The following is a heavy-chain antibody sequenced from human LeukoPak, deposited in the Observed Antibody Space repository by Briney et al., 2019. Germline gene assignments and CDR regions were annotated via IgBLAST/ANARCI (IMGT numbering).Heavy chain of an antibody. CDR3: ARDRGEPQWLGYYFDY. V-gene: IGHV1-69*06. CDR1: GGTFSSYA. CDR2: IIPIFGTA. D-gene: IGHD6-19*01. Sequence: ASVKVSCKASGGTFSSYAISWVRQAPGQGLEWMGGIIPIFGTANYAQKFQGRVTITADKFTRTAYMALSSLRSEDTAVYYCARDRGEPQWLGYYFDYWGQGTLVTVSS. J-gene: IGHJ4*02.